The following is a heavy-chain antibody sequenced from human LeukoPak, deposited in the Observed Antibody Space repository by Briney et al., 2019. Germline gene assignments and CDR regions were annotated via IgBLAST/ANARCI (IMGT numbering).Heavy chain of an antibody. CDR1: GFTFTSYA. V-gene: IGHV3-48*01. CDR2: ISSSSSTI. J-gene: IGHJ4*02. CDR3: VREEGFDY. Sequence: GGSLRLSCAASGFTFTSYAMTWVRQAPGKGLEWVSFISSSSSTIYYADSVKGRFIISRDNAKNSLYLQMNSLRAEDTAVYYCVREEGFDYWGQGIQVTVSS.